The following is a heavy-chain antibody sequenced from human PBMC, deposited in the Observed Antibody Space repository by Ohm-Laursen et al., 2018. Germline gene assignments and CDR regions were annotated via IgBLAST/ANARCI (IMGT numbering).Heavy chain of an antibody. CDR3: ARHVYSYGSSFDY. J-gene: IGHJ4*02. D-gene: IGHD5-18*01. V-gene: IGHV3-7*01. Sequence: SLRLSCSATGFTFSYSWMTWVRQAPGKGLESVANIKQDGSEKYYVDSVKGRFTISRDNAKNSAYLQMNSLRAEDTAVYYCARHVYSYGSSFDYWGQGTLVTVSS. CDR1: GFTFSYSW. CDR2: IKQDGSEK.